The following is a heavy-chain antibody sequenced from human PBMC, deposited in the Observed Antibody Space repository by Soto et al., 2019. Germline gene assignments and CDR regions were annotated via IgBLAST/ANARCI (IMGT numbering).Heavy chain of an antibody. V-gene: IGHV3-33*01. CDR1: GFTFSSYG. CDR3: AREYHYGSGTPLPSY. CDR2: IWYDGSNK. Sequence: GGPLRLSCAASGFTFSSYGMHWVRQAPGKGLEWVAVIWYDGSNKYYADSVKGRFTISRDNSKNTLYLQMNSLRAEDTAVYYCAREYHYGSGTPLPSYWGQGTLATVSS. J-gene: IGHJ4*02. D-gene: IGHD3-10*01.